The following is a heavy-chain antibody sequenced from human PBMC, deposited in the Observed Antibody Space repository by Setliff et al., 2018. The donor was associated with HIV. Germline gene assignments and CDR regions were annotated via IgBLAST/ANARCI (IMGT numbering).Heavy chain of an antibody. J-gene: IGHJ4*02. CDR2: ISYDGSNK. Sequence: PGGSLRLSCAASGFTFRNYAMHWVRQAPGKGLEWVAVISYDGSNKYYADSVKGRFTISRDNSKNTLYLQMNSLRVEDTAVYYCARETMYDSRGYLSHYFDYWGQGTSVTVSS. D-gene: IGHD3-22*01. CDR1: GFTFRNYA. V-gene: IGHV3-30-3*01. CDR3: ARETMYDSRGYLSHYFDY.